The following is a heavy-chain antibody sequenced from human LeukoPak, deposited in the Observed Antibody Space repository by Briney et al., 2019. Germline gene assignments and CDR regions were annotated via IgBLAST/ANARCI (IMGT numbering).Heavy chain of an antibody. D-gene: IGHD6-6*01. V-gene: IGHV1-69*05. CDR3: AREIGVAARPGFYVY. J-gene: IGHJ4*02. CDR1: GGTFSSYA. CDR2: IIPIFGTA. Sequence: SVKVSCKASGGTFSSYAISWVRQAPGQGLEWMGRIIPIFGTANYAQKFQGRVTITTDESTSTAYMELSSLRSEDTAVYYCAREIGVAARPGFYVYWGQGTLVTVSS.